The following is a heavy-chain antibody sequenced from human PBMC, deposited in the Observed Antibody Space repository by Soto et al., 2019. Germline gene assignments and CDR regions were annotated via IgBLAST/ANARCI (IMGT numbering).Heavy chain of an antibody. Sequence: PETPVPTRAVYCGAFSCHTWTWNRQYPGTGREWIVDMNHSGKVNYSPSLKSRVTISLDTSKNKFTLPLSAVTDADTAMYYCSTRAYDTNGYDRFDPWGQVTLVTVSS. V-gene: IGHV4-34*01. CDR2: MNHSGKV. CDR1: CGAFSCHT. CDR3: STRAYDTNGYDRFDP. J-gene: IGHJ5*01. D-gene: IGHD3-22*01.